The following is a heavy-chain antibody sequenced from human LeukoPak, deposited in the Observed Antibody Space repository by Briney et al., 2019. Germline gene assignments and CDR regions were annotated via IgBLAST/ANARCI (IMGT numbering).Heavy chain of an antibody. V-gene: IGHV1-2*02. Sequence: ASVKVSCKASGYTFTGYYMHWVRQAPGQGLEWMGWINPNSGGTNYAQKFQGRVTMTRDTSISTAYMELSRLRSDDTAVYYCARGVGVYFDWLLLQSGAFDIWGQGTMVTVSS. CDR1: GYTFTGYY. J-gene: IGHJ3*02. CDR2: INPNSGGT. CDR3: ARGVGVYFDWLLLQSGAFDI. D-gene: IGHD3-9*01.